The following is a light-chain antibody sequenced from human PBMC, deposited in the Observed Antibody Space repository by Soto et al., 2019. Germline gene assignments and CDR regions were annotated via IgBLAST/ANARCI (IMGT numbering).Light chain of an antibody. CDR2: AAS. CDR3: QQYGSSRT. Sequence: EIVLTQSPGTLSLSAGDRATLSCRASQSVSSSFLAWYQQKPGQAPRLLIYAASYRATGIPDRVIGSGSGTDFTLTITRLEPEDLAVYYCQQYGSSRTFGQGTKVEIK. CDR1: QSVSSSF. J-gene: IGKJ1*01. V-gene: IGKV3-20*01.